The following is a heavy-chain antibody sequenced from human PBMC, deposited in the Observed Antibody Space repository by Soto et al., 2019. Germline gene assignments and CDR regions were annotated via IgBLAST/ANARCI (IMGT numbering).Heavy chain of an antibody. CDR3: VRDGTKTLRDWFDP. J-gene: IGHJ5*02. D-gene: IGHD1-1*01. V-gene: IGHV4-4*07. Sequence: SETLSLTCTVSGASISGFYWSWIRKSAGKGLEWIGRIYATGTTDYNPSLKSRVMMSVDTSKKQSSLKLRSVTAADTAVYYCVRDGTKTLRDWFDPWGQGISVTVSS. CDR2: IYATGTT. CDR1: GASISGFY.